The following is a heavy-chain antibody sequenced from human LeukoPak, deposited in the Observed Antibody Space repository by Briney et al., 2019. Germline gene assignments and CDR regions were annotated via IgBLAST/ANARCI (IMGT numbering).Heavy chain of an antibody. CDR3: ASALPYYDSSGYPSYYFDY. D-gene: IGHD3-22*01. CDR2: IYTSGGT. V-gene: IGHV4-4*07. Sequence: SETLSLTCTVSGGSISSYYWSWIRQPAGKGLEWIGRIYTSGGTNYNPSLKSRVTMSVDTSKNQFSLKLSSVTAADTAVYYCASALPYYDSSGYPSYYFDYWGQGTLVTVSS. CDR1: GGSISSYY. J-gene: IGHJ4*02.